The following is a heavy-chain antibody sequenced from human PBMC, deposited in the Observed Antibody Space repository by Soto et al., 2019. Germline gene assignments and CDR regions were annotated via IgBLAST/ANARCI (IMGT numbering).Heavy chain of an antibody. CDR1: PVGFSGLG. J-gene: IGHJ4*02. CDR3: VSWLSAHFDY. D-gene: IGHD6-19*01. CDR2: IDNSGTRT. Sequence: EVQLLESGGRLVQPGQSLRLSCAASPVGFSGLGMSWVRQAPGKGLEWFSTIDNSGTRTHYADSVKGRFAISRDTSKYTLDLQMDYLRAEDTALYHCVSWLSAHFDYWGRGTLVTVSS. V-gene: IGHV3-23*05.